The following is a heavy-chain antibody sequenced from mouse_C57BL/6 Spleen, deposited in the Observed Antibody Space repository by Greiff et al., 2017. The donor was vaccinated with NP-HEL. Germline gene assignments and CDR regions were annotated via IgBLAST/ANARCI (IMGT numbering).Heavy chain of an antibody. CDR1: GFSLTSYG. V-gene: IGHV2-2*01. J-gene: IGHJ4*01. Sequence: VKLQESGPGLVQPSQSLSITCTVSGFSLTSYGVHWVRQSPGKGLEWLGVIWSGGSTDYNAAFISRLSISKDNSKSQVFFKMNSLQADDTAIYYCARNGAMVTTFAMDYWGQGTSVTVSS. CDR2: IWSGGST. CDR3: ARNGAMVTTFAMDY. D-gene: IGHD2-2*01.